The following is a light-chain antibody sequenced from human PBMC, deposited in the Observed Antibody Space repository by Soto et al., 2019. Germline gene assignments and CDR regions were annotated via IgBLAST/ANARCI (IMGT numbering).Light chain of an antibody. CDR2: GTS. V-gene: IGKV3-20*01. J-gene: IGKJ5*01. Sequence: VMTQSPATLSGAPRERSTLSCRASQSVRSNLAWYQQKPGQAPRLLIYGTSSRATGIPDRFSGSGSGTDFTLTISRLEPEDFAVYYCQQYGNSPITFGQGTRLEIK. CDR3: QQYGNSPIT. CDR1: QSVRSN.